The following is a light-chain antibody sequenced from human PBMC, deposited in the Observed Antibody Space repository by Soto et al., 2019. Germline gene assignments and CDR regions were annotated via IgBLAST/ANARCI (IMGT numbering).Light chain of an antibody. J-gene: IGLJ1*01. CDR1: NSNIGTNT. CDR3: AAWDDSLNAYV. V-gene: IGLV1-44*01. CDR2: SND. Sequence: SVLSKPPSASGTPGQRVTISCSGGNSNIGTNTVNWYQHFPGTAPRLLIFSNDQRPSGVPDRFSGSKSGTSSSLAISGLQSEDDADYYCAAWDDSLNAYVFGTGTKVTVL.